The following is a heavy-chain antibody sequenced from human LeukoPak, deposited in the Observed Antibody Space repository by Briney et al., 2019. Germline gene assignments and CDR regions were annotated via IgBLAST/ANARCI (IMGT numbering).Heavy chain of an antibody. V-gene: IGHV4-4*09. CDR3: ARLDSGYDYEGWFDP. D-gene: IGHD5-12*01. J-gene: IGHJ5*02. Sequence: SETLSLTCTVSGGSISSYYWSWIRQPPGKGLGWIGYIYTSGSTNYNPSLKSRVTISVDTSKNQFSLKLSSVTAADTAVYYCARLDSGYDYEGWFDPWGQGTLVTVSS. CDR2: IYTSGST. CDR1: GGSISSYY.